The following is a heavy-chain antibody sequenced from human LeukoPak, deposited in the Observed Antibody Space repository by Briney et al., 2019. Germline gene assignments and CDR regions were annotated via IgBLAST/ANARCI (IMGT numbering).Heavy chain of an antibody. V-gene: IGHV4-4*02. CDR3: SRENGAFSPFGY. Sequence: PSGTLSLTCGVSGGSISNTNWWSWVRQPPGQGLEWIGEISLTGLTHYNPSLESRVTVSLDRSKNQLSLNLTSVTAADTAVYYCSRENGAFSPFGYWGQGTLVTVLS. CDR2: ISLTGLT. J-gene: IGHJ4*02. CDR1: GGSISNTNW. D-gene: IGHD2-8*01.